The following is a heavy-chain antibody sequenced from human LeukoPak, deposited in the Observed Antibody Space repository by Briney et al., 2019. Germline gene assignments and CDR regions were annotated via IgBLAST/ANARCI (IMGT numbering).Heavy chain of an antibody. CDR3: ATGGAYADAFDI. D-gene: IGHD5-12*01. J-gene: IGHJ3*02. CDR1: GGAFNTSA. V-gene: IGHV1-69*11. CDR2: IIPILRQS. Sequence: ASVKVSCKASGGAFNTSAIHWVRQAPGQGLEWMGRIIPILRQSNSAQKFQGTVSNTADAFTNTAYMELSSLTSEDSAVYYCATGGAYADAFDIWGQGTLVTVSS.